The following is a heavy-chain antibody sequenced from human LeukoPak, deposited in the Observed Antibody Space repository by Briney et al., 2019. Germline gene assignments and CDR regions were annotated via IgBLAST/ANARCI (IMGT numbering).Heavy chain of an antibody. CDR3: AREGVKAFDI. D-gene: IGHD3-16*01. CDR1: GGSLSSYY. Sequence: SETLSLTCTVSGGSLSSYYWSWIRQPPGKGLEWIGYIYYSGSTNYNPSLKSRVTISVDRSKNQFSLKLSSVTAADTAVYYCAREGVKAFDIWGQGTMVTVSS. V-gene: IGHV4-59*12. CDR2: IYYSGST. J-gene: IGHJ3*02.